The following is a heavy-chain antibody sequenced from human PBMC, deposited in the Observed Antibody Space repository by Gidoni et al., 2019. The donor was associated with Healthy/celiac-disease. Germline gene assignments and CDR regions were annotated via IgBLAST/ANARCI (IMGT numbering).Heavy chain of an antibody. V-gene: IGHV3-9*01. Sequence: GESGGGLVQPGRSLRLSCAASGFTFDDYAMHWVRQAPGKGLEWVSGISWNSGSIGYADSVKGRFTISRDNAKNSLYLQMNSLRAEDTALYYCAKDGDTFGGAAFDYWGQGTLVTVSS. CDR2: ISWNSGSI. CDR1: GFTFDDYA. D-gene: IGHD3-16*01. CDR3: AKDGDTFGGAAFDY. J-gene: IGHJ4*02.